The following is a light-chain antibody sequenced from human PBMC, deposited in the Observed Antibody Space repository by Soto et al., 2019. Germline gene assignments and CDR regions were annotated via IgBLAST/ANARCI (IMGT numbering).Light chain of an antibody. V-gene: IGLV2-14*01. J-gene: IGLJ2*01. Sequence: QSALTQPASVSGSPGQSITISCTGTSSDVGSYQYVSWYQHYPGKAPKLIIYEVSNRPSGVSDRFSGSKSGNTASLTISGLQAEDEADYYCISYTTSSTVVFGGGTKLTVL. CDR3: ISYTTSSTVV. CDR1: SSDVGSYQY. CDR2: EVS.